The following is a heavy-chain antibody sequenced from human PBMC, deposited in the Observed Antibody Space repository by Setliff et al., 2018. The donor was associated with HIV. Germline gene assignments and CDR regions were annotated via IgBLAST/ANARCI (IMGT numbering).Heavy chain of an antibody. Sequence: VSCKASGYSFTSDYMHWVRQAPGQGLEWMGIINPTGGSTYYAQKFQGRVTLTRDASTSTVYVELSSLRSEDTAVYYCARVPYRSVWFSGGHDAFDIWGQGTMVTVSS. CDR2: INPTGGST. CDR3: ARVPYRSVWFSGGHDAFDI. CDR1: GYSFTSDY. V-gene: IGHV1-46*01. J-gene: IGHJ3*02. D-gene: IGHD6-19*01.